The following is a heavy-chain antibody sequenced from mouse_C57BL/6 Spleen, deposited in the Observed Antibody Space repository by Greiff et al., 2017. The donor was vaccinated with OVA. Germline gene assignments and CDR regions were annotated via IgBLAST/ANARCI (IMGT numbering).Heavy chain of an antibody. J-gene: IGHJ4*01. D-gene: IGHD2-1*01. CDR3: AREGGIYYGNYYAMDY. CDR1: GYTFTSYW. V-gene: IGHV1-61*01. Sequence: QVQLQQPGAELVRPGSSVKLSCKASGYTFTSYWMAWVKQSPGQGLEWIGNIYPSDSETHYNQQFKDKATLTVDNSSSTAYMQLSSLTSEDSAVYYCAREGGIYYGNYYAMDYWGQGTSVTVSS. CDR2: IYPSDSET.